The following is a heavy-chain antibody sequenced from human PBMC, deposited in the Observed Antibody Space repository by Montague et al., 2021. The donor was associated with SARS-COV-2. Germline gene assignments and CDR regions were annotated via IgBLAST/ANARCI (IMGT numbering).Heavy chain of an antibody. CDR3: ARQDDILTGYYYYGMDV. CDR1: GGSISSSNW. V-gene: IGHV4-39*01. D-gene: IGHD3-9*01. CDR2: IYYSGST. J-gene: IGHJ6*02. Sequence: SETLSLTCAVSGGSISSSNWWSWVRQPPGKGLEWIGSIYYSGSTYYNPSLKSRVTISVDTSKNQFSLQLSSVTAADTAVYYCARQDDILTGYYYYGMDVWGQGTTVTVSS.